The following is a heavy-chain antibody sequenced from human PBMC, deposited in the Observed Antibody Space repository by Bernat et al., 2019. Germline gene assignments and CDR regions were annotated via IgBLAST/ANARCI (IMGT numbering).Heavy chain of an antibody. D-gene: IGHD3-10*01. Sequence: EVQLVESGGGLVQPGGSLRLSCAASGFTFSSYWMHWVRQAPGKGLVWLSRINSDGSVTAYADSVKGRFTISRDNAKNTRYLQMNSLRAEDTAVYYCAKGGELTPYFYYYMDVWGRGTTVTVSS. CDR3: AKGGELTPYFYYYMDV. CDR2: INSDGSVT. V-gene: IGHV3-74*01. CDR1: GFTFSSYW. J-gene: IGHJ6*03.